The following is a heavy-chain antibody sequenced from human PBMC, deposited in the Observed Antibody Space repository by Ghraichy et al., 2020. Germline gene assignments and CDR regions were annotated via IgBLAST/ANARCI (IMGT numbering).Heavy chain of an antibody. V-gene: IGHV1-8*01. J-gene: IGHJ4*02. CDR1: GYTFTSYD. Sequence: ASVKVSCKASGYTFTSYDINWVRQATGQGLEWMGWMNPNSGNTGYAQKFQGRVTMTRNTSISTAYMELSSLRSEDTAVYYCARGPLRLVPRLRYSGYDIDYWGQGTLVTVSS. D-gene: IGHD5-12*01. CDR2: MNPNSGNT. CDR3: ARGPLRLVPRLRYSGYDIDY.